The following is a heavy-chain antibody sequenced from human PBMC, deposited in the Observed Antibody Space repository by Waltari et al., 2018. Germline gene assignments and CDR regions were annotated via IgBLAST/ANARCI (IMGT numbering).Heavy chain of an antibody. Sequence: VQLVQSGAEVKKPGASVKVSCKASGYTFTGYYMHWVQQAPGKGLEWMGRVDPEDGETIYAEKFQGRVTITADTSTDTAYMELSSLRSEDTAVYYCATVGSSSARQGYWGQGTLVTVSS. V-gene: IGHV1-69-2*01. CDR1: GYTFTGYY. D-gene: IGHD6-6*01. CDR3: ATVGSSSARQGY. J-gene: IGHJ4*02. CDR2: VDPEDGET.